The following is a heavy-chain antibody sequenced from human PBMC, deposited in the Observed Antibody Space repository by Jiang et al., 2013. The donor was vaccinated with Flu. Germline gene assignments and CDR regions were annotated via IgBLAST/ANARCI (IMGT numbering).Heavy chain of an antibody. J-gene: IGHJ4*02. CDR3: ARSSIAAAGSFDY. D-gene: IGHD6-13*01. Sequence: KGRFTISRDNAKNSLYLQMNSLRAEDTAVYYCARSSIAAAGSFDYWGQGTLVTVSS. V-gene: IGHV3-48*03.